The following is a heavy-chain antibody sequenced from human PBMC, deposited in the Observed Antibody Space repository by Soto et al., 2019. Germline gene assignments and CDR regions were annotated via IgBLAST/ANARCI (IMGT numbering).Heavy chain of an antibody. D-gene: IGHD2-15*01. CDR3: AAAKLLPFDY. CDR2: ISNQGDTT. V-gene: IGHV3-64D*06. J-gene: IGHJ4*02. CDR1: GFTFSVYK. Sequence: SLRLSCSTSGFTFSVYKMHWVRQAPGKGLEYVSGISNQGDTTYYADSVKGRFTISRDNSKNTLYFQMSSLRPEDTAVYYCAAAKLLPFDYWGQGTLVTVSS.